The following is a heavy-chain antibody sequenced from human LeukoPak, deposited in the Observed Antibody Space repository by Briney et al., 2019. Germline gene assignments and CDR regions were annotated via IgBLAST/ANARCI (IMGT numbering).Heavy chain of an antibody. CDR2: INPNSGGT. CDR1: GYTFTGYY. Sequence: GASVKVSCKASGYTFTGYYMHWVRQAPGQGLEWMGWINPNSGGTNYAQKFQGRVTMTRDTSISTAYMELSRLRSDDTAVYYCVSALYCSSTSCYWYYFGYRGQGTLVTVSS. V-gene: IGHV1-2*02. D-gene: IGHD2-2*01. J-gene: IGHJ4*02. CDR3: VSALYCSSTSCYWYYFGY.